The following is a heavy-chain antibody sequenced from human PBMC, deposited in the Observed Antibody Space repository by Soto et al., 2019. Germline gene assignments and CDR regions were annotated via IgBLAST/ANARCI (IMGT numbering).Heavy chain of an antibody. CDR1: GFTLRSYW. CDR3: VRDRPHNWFDP. CDR2: IDTDGSRT. Sequence: EVQLVESGGGLVQPGGSLRLSCAASGFTLRSYWMHWVRQAPGKGSMWVSRIDTDGSRTTYADSVKGRFTISRDNAKNMMYLQMNSLRAEDTAVYYCVRDRPHNWFDPWGQGTLVTVSS. J-gene: IGHJ5*02. D-gene: IGHD6-6*01. V-gene: IGHV3-74*01.